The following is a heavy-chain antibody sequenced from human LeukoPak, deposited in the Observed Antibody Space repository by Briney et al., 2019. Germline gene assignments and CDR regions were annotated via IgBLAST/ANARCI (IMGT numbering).Heavy chain of an antibody. D-gene: IGHD6-19*01. Sequence: PSETLSLTCTVSGGSIGSGDYYWSWIRQPPGKGLEWIGYIYYSGSTYYNPSLKSRVTISVDTSKNQFSLNLSSVTAADTAVYYCARVAVAGLFDYWGQGTLVTVSS. CDR2: IYYSGST. CDR1: GGSIGSGDYY. V-gene: IGHV4-30-4*08. CDR3: ARVAVAGLFDY. J-gene: IGHJ4*02.